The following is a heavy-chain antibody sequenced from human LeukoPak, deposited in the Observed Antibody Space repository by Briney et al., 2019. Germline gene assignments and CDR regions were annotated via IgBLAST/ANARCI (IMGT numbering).Heavy chain of an antibody. V-gene: IGHV4-30-4*01. J-gene: IGHJ4*02. Sequence: SQTLSLTCTVSGGSISSGDYYWSSIRQPPGKGLEWIGYIYYSGSTYYNPSLKSRVTISVDTSKNQFSLKLSSVTAADTAVYYCARDYYGSGSSNNWGQGTLVTVSS. CDR1: GGSISSGDYY. D-gene: IGHD3-10*01. CDR3: ARDYYGSGSSNN. CDR2: IYYSGST.